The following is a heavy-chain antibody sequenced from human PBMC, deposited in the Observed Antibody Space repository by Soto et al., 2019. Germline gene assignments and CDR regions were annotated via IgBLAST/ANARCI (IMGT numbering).Heavy chain of an antibody. CDR3: AKGGTTVTTSFDS. Sequence: QVQLVESGGGVVQPGRSLRLSCAASAFTFSTYGMHWVRQAPGKGLEWVAVISYDGSNKYYADSVKGRFTISRDNSKNTLYLQMNSLRAEDTAVYYCAKGGTTVTTSFDSWGQGTLVTVSS. V-gene: IGHV3-30*18. D-gene: IGHD4-17*01. CDR2: ISYDGSNK. CDR1: AFTFSTYG. J-gene: IGHJ4*02.